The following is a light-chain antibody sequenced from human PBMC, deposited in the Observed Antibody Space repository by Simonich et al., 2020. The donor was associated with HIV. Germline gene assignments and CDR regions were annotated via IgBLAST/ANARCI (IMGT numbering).Light chain of an antibody. J-gene: IGKJ3*01. CDR3: QQYGRSPFT. Sequence: EIVMTQSPATLSVSPGERATLSCRASQSVSSNLAWYQQKPGQAPRLLIYGASIRATGIPDRFSGSGSGTDFTLTIRRLEPEDFAVYYCQQYGRSPFTFGPGTTVDIK. V-gene: IGKV3-20*01. CDR1: QSVSSN. CDR2: GAS.